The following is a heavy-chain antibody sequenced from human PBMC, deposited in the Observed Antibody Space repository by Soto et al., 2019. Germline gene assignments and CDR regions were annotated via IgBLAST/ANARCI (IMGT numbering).Heavy chain of an antibody. Sequence: ASVKVSCKASGGTFSSYAISWVRQAPGQGLEWMGGIIPIFATANYAQKFQGRVTITADESTSTAYMDLSSLRSEDTAMYYCARGGNCSSTSCYIPPHYYYYDMDVWGQGTTVTVSS. D-gene: IGHD2-2*02. CDR1: GGTFSSYA. J-gene: IGHJ6*02. V-gene: IGHV1-69*13. CDR2: IIPIFATA. CDR3: ARGGNCSSTSCYIPPHYYYYDMDV.